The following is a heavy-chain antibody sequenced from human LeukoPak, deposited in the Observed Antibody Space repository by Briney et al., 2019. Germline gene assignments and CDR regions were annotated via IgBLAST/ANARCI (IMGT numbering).Heavy chain of an antibody. CDR2: TYTSGST. V-gene: IGHV4-4*07. CDR3: ARGGDYYDSSGYYGD. J-gene: IGHJ4*02. D-gene: IGHD3-22*01. CDR1: GVSISSYY. Sequence: SETLSLTCTVSGVSISSYYWSWLRQPAGKGLEWIGRTYTSGSTNYNPSLKSRVTMSVDTSKNQFSLKLSSVTAADTAVYYCARGGDYYDSSGYYGDWGQGTLVTVSS.